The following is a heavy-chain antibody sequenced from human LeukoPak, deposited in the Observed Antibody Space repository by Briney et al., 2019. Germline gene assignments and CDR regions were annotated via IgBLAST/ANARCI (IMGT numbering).Heavy chain of an antibody. CDR1: GGSISSYY. V-gene: IGHV4-59*08. Sequence: PSETLSLTCTVSGGSISSYYWSWIRQPPGKGLEWIGYIYYSGSTNYNPSLKSRVTISVDTSKNQFSLKLSSVTAADTAVYYCPRQLRYSSGWPPFDYWGQGTLVTVSS. J-gene: IGHJ4*02. CDR3: PRQLRYSSGWPPFDY. D-gene: IGHD6-19*01. CDR2: IYYSGST.